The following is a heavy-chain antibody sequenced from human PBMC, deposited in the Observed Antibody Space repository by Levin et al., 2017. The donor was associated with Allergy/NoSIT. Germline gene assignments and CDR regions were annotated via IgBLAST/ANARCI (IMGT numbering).Heavy chain of an antibody. Sequence: SETLSLTCTVSGDSISGYYWSWIRQPPGKGLEWIGHIYYSGSTNYNPSLKSRTTLSVDMSRNQFSLKLSSVTAGDTAVYYCARDKIIMLQGDTYYYGMDVWGQGTTVTVSS. CDR3: ARDKIIMLQGDTYYYGMDV. CDR1: GDSISGYY. J-gene: IGHJ6*02. D-gene: IGHD3-10*01. CDR2: IYYSGST. V-gene: IGHV4-59*01.